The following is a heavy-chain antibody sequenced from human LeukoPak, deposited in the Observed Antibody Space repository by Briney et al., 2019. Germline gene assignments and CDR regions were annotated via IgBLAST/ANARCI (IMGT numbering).Heavy chain of an antibody. CDR1: GYSFTNYY. V-gene: IGHV1-46*01. Sequence: ASVKVSCKASGYSFTNYYMHWVRQAPGQGLEWMGIINPSDGSTNYAQKFQGRVTLTRDMSTSTVYMELNNLRSEDTAVYYCASHQPPFDYWGQGTLVTVSS. CDR3: ASHQPPFDY. J-gene: IGHJ4*02. CDR2: INPSDGST.